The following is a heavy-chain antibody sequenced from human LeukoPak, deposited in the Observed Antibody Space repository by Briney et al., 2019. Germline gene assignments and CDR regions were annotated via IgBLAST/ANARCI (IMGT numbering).Heavy chain of an antibody. Sequence: HPGGTLRLSCAASGFTFSSYAMHWVRQAPGKGLEWVAVISYDGSNKYYADSVKGRFTISRANSKTTLYLQMNSLRAEDTAVYYCSRDSLYDWNYAVWGQGTLVTVSS. CDR3: SRDSLYDWNYAV. J-gene: IGHJ4*02. V-gene: IGHV3-30*04. CDR2: ISYDGSNK. D-gene: IGHD1-7*01. CDR1: GFTFSSYA.